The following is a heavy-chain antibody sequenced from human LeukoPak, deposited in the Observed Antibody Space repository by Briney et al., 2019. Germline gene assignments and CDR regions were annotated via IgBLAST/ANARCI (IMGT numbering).Heavy chain of an antibody. J-gene: IGHJ4*02. Sequence: GRSLRLSCAASGFTFDDYAMHWVRQAPGKGLEWVSGISWNSGSIGYADSVKGRFTISRDNAKNSLYLQMNSLRAEDTAVYYCAREIYGSGTHWGQGTLVTVSS. D-gene: IGHD3-10*01. CDR1: GFTFDDYA. CDR3: AREIYGSGTH. CDR2: ISWNSGSI. V-gene: IGHV3-9*01.